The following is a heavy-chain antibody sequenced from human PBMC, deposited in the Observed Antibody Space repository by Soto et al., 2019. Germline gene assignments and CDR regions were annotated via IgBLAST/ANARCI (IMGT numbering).Heavy chain of an antibody. Sequence: ASVKVSCKASGYTFTSYYMHWVRQAPGQGLEWMGIINPSGGSTSYAQKFQGRVTMTRDTSTSTVYMELSSLRSEDTAVYYCARAPQSIIAARSYYMDVWGKGTTVTVSS. CDR2: INPSGGST. CDR3: ARAPQSIIAARSYYMDV. J-gene: IGHJ6*03. D-gene: IGHD6-6*01. CDR1: GYTFTSYY. V-gene: IGHV1-46*03.